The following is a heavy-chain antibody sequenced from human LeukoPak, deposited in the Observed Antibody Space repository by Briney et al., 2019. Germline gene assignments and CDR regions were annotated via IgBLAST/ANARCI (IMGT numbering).Heavy chain of an antibody. D-gene: IGHD3-22*01. J-gene: IGHJ5*02. CDR2: IYYSGST. CDR1: GGSISSYY. V-gene: IGHV4-59*01. Sequence: PSGTLSLTCTVSGGSISSYYWSWIRQPPGKGLEWIGYIYYSGSTNYNPSLKSRVTISVDTSKNQFSLKLSSVTAADTAVYYCARGPHYYDSINWFDPWGQGTLVTVSS. CDR3: ARGPHYYDSINWFDP.